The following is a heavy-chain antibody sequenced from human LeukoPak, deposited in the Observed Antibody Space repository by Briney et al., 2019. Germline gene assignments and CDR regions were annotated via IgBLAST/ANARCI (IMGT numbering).Heavy chain of an antibody. CDR3: ARGGGLDV. CDR2: INHNGNVN. J-gene: IGHJ6*02. D-gene: IGHD3-16*01. V-gene: IGHV3-7*03. CDR1: GFTFSSYW. Sequence: PGGSLRLSCAASGFTFSSYWMNWARQAPGKGLEWVASINHNGNVNYYVASVKGRFPISRDNAKNSLYLQMSNLRAEDTAVYFCARGGGLDVWGQGATVTVSS.